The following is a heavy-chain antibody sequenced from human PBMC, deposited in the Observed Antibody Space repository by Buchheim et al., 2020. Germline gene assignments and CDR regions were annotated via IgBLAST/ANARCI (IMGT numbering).Heavy chain of an antibody. J-gene: IGHJ6*02. CDR2: INPSGGSA. CDR1: GYTFTSYS. V-gene: IGHV1-46*01. Sequence: QVQLVQSGAEVKKPGASVKVSCKASGYTFTSYSMHWVRQAPGQGLEWMGIINPSGGSASYAQKFQGRVTMTRDTSTSIVYMELSSLRSEDTAVYYCARGGPFFRRDNYYYYGMDVWGQGTT. CDR3: ARGGPFFRRDNYYYYGMDV. D-gene: IGHD3-10*01.